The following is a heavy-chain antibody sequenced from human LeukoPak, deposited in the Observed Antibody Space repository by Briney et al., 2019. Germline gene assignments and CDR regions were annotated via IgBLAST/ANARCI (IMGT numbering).Heavy chain of an antibody. CDR1: GYTFTNYY. CDR2: INPSGGST. Sequence: ASVKVSCMASGYTFTNYYIHWVRPAPGQGLEWMGMINPSGGSTNYAQKFQGRVTMTRDTSTSTVYMELSSLGSEDTAVYYCAREEHGGYHDYWGQGTLVIVSS. V-gene: IGHV1-46*01. D-gene: IGHD4-23*01. CDR3: AREEHGGYHDY. J-gene: IGHJ4*02.